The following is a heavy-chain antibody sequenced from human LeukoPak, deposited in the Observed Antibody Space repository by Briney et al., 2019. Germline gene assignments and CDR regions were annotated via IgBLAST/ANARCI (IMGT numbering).Heavy chain of an antibody. CDR3: ARSSHLGFVELFGALDY. CDR1: GFTVSSNY. V-gene: IGHV3-53*01. Sequence: GGSLRLSCAASGFTVSSNYMTWVRQAPGKGLEWVSLIYSGGKTYYADSVKGRFTISRDNSKNTLYLQMNSLKAEDTAVYYCARSSHLGFVELFGALDYWGQGTLVTVSS. D-gene: IGHD3-10*01. CDR2: IYSGGKT. J-gene: IGHJ4*02.